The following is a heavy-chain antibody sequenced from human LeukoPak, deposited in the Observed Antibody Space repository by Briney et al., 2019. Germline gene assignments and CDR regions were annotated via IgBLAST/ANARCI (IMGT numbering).Heavy chain of an antibody. V-gene: IGHV3-43*02. CDR3: VRESETSGWFDH. CDR1: GFTFNTYP. J-gene: IGHJ5*02. D-gene: IGHD6-25*01. CDR2: ISGDGGST. Sequence: GGSLRLSCAASGFTFNTYPMNWVRQAPGKGLEWVSLISGDGGSTFYADSVRGRFTISRDNSKNSLSLQMSSLRSEDTALYFCVRESETSGWFDHWGQGTLVTVSS.